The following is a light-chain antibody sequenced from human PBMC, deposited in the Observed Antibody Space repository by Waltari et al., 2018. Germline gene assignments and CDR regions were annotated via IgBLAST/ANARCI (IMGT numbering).Light chain of an antibody. CDR1: QSVSSY. J-gene: IGKJ4*01. Sequence: EIVLTQSPATLSLSPGERATLSCRASQSVSSYLAWYQQKPGQAPRLRFYDASNRATGIPARFSGSGSGTDFTLTISSLEPEDFAVYYCQQRSNWPLTFGGGTKVEIK. V-gene: IGKV3-11*01. CDR3: QQRSNWPLT. CDR2: DAS.